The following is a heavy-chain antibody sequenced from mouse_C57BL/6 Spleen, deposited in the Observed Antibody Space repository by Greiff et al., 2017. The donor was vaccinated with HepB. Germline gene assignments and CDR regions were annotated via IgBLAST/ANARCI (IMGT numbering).Heavy chain of an antibody. V-gene: IGHV5-16*01. Sequence: EVKLVESEGGLVQPGSSMKLSCTASGFTFSDYYMAWVRQVPEKGLEWVANINYDGSSTYYLDSLKSRFIISRDNAKNILYLQMSSLKSEDTATYYCARAIVTTLQGYAMDYWGQGTSVTVSS. J-gene: IGHJ4*01. CDR1: GFTFSDYY. CDR2: INYDGSST. D-gene: IGHD2-5*01. CDR3: ARAIVTTLQGYAMDY.